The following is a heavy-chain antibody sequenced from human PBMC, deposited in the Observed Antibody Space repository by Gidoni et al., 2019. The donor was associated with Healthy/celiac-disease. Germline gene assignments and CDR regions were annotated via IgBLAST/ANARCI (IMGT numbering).Heavy chain of an antibody. V-gene: IGHV3-33*01. CDR1: GFTFSSYG. CDR2: IWYDGSNK. CDR3: ARDHDILTGYYYYYYYGMDV. J-gene: IGHJ6*02. D-gene: IGHD3-9*01. Sequence: QVQLVESGGGVVQPGRSLRLSCAASGFTFSSYGMHWVRQAPGKGLEWVAFIWYDGSNKYYADSVKGRFTISRDNSKNTLYLQMNSLRAEDTAVYYCARDHDILTGYYYYYYYGMDVWGQGTTVTVSS.